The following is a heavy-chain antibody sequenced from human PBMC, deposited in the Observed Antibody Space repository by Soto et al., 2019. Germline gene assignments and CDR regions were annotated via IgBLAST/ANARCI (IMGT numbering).Heavy chain of an antibody. CDR1: GGSVSSNSYS. J-gene: IGHJ6*02. CDR3: ARVVPLRGCSWSDRYYYGLDV. CDR2: IYYSGST. Sequence: SETLSITCTVSGGSVSSNSYSWGWVRQSPGKGLEWIGYIYYSGSTDYNPSLKSRITISVDTSKNQFSLKLSSVTAADTAVYYCARVVPLRGCSWSDRYYYGLDVWGQGTTVTVS. V-gene: IGHV4-61*01. D-gene: IGHD3-10*02.